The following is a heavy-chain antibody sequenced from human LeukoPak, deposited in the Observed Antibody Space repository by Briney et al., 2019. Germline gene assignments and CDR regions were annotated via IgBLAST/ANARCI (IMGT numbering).Heavy chain of an antibody. CDR1: GFTFSSYG. D-gene: IGHD3-3*01. J-gene: IGHJ4*02. CDR2: IRYDGSNK. Sequence: PGGSLRLSCAASGFTFSSYGMHWVRQAPGKGLEWVAFIRYDGSNKYYADSVKGRFTISRDNSKNTLYLQMNSLRAEDTAVYYCAKERGIWSGYSFDYWGQGTLVTVSS. V-gene: IGHV3-30*02. CDR3: AKERGIWSGYSFDY.